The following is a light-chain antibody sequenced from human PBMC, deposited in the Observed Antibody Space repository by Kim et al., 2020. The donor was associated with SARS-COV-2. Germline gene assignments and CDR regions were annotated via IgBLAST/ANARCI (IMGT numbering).Light chain of an antibody. Sequence: GQSITLSGTRTSSDVGGYDYVSCYQQHTGKAPKLLIYDVSNRPSGISNRFSGSKSGNTASLIISGLQAEDEADYYCNSYTSLNTLVFGGGTQLTVL. CDR1: SSDVGGYDY. J-gene: IGLJ2*01. CDR3: NSYTSLNTLV. V-gene: IGLV2-14*03. CDR2: DVS.